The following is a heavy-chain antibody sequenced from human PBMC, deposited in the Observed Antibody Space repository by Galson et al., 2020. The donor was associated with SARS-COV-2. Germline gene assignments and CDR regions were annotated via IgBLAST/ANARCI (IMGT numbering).Heavy chain of an antibody. V-gene: IGHV4-30-2*01. CDR3: ARLHYGEYAPEAFDI. J-gene: IGHJ3*02. D-gene: IGHD4-17*01. CDR2: ISHSGGT. CDR1: GTSISSGSYS. Sequence: LSLTCAVSGTSISSGSYSWHWIRQPHGKGLEWIGYISHSGGTYYNPSLKSRVTISGDRSKNQFSLRLSSVTAADTAVYYCARLHYGEYAPEAFDIWGPGTRVTVAS.